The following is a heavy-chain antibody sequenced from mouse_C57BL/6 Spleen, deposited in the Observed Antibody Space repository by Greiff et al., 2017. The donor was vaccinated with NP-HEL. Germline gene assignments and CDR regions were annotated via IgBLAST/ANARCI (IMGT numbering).Heavy chain of an antibody. Sequence: QVQLQQSGPELVKPGASVKISCKASGYAFSSSWMNWVKQRPGKGLEWIGRIYPGDGDTNYNGKFKGKATLTADKSSRTAYMQLSSLTSEDSAVYFCAREADYYGSSSILGYWGQGTTLTVSS. V-gene: IGHV1-82*01. CDR3: AREADYYGSSSILGY. D-gene: IGHD1-1*01. J-gene: IGHJ2*01. CDR1: GYAFSSSW. CDR2: IYPGDGDT.